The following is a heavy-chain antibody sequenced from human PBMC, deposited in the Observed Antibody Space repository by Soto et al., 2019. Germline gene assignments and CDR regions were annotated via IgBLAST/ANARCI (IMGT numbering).Heavy chain of an antibody. V-gene: IGHV4-59*01. CDR2: IYYTGRT. J-gene: IGHJ4*02. CDR1: GGSITSDY. D-gene: IGHD6-13*01. Sequence: QVQLQESGPGLVKSSETLSFTCTVSGGSITSDYWSWIRQPPGKGLEWIGYIYYTGRTNYNPSLESRVTISVDTSKNQFFLRLTSVTAADTALYYCARGAAAGTRWTFDYWGQGTLVTVSS. CDR3: ARGAAAGTRWTFDY.